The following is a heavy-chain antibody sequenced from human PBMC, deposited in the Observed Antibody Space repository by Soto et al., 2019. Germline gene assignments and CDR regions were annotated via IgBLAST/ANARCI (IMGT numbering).Heavy chain of an antibody. D-gene: IGHD4-17*01. CDR3: ARLDFGTVTSSP. J-gene: IGHJ5*02. Sequence: SETLSLTCTVSGGSISSYYWSWIRQPPGKGLEWIGYIYYSGNTNYNPSLKSRVTISVDKSKNQFSLKLSSVTAADTAVYYCARLDFGTVTSSPWGQGTLVTVSS. CDR2: IYYSGNT. V-gene: IGHV4-59*12. CDR1: GGSISSYY.